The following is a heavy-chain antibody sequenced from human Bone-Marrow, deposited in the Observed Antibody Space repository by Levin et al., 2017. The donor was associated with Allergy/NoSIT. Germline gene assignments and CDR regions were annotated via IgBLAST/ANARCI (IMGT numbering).Heavy chain of an antibody. V-gene: IGHV3-23*01. CDR1: GFTFSSYS. CDR3: AKVTIYCGGDCYPIDAFDI. Sequence: GGSLRLSCAASGFTFSSYSMSWVRQAPGKGLYWVSAISGSGGSTYYADSVKGRFTISRDNSKNTLYLQMNSLRAEDTAVYYCAKVTIYCGGDCYPIDAFDIWGQGTMVTVSS. D-gene: IGHD2-21*02. J-gene: IGHJ3*02. CDR2: ISGSGGST.